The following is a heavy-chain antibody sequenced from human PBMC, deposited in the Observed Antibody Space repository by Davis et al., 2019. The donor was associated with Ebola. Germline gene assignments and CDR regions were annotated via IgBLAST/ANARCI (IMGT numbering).Heavy chain of an antibody. CDR3: AKDHGSSGWPTFDL. D-gene: IGHD6-19*01. Sequence: PGGSLRLSCAGSGFSFRSFAMSWVRQPPGKGLEWVASVNNNDNPYYADSVKGRFTVSKDNSNNILILQMNSLRVEDTATYYCAKDHGSSGWPTFDLWGQGTLVTVSS. CDR1: GFSFRSFA. J-gene: IGHJ4*02. V-gene: IGHV3-23*05. CDR2: VNNNDNP.